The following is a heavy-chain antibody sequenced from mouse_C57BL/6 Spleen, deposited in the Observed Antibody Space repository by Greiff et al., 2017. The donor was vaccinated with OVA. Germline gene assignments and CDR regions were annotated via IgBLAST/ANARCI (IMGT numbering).Heavy chain of an antibody. D-gene: IGHD2-3*01. V-gene: IGHV1-15*01. CDR2: IDPETGGT. J-gene: IGHJ2*01. CDR3: TRERGWLLGGY. CDR1: GFTFTDYE. Sequence: VQLQQSGAELVRPGASVTLSCKASGFTFTDYEMHWVKQTPVHGLEWIGAIDPETGGTAYNQKFKGKAILTADESSSSAYMELRSLTSEDAAIYYYTRERGWLLGGYWGQGTTLTVSS.